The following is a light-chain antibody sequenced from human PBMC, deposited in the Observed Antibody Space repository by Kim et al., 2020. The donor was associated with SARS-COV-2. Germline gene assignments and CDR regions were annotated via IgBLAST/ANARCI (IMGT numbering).Light chain of an antibody. CDR3: NSRDSSGNHLV. J-gene: IGLJ3*02. CDR2: GKN. CDR1: SLRSYY. Sequence: ALGQTVRITCQGDSLRSYYASWYQQKPVQAPVLVIYGKNNRPSGIPDRFSGSSSGNTASLTITGAQAEDEADYYCNSRDSSGNHLVFGGGTKLTVL. V-gene: IGLV3-19*01.